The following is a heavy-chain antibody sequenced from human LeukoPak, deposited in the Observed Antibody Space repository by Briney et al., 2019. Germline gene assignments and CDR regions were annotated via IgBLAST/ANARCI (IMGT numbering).Heavy chain of an antibody. J-gene: IGHJ4*02. D-gene: IGHD4-23*01. Sequence: GGSLRLSCAASGFTFSSYWMNWVRQAPGKGLVWVSRIASDGSSTTYADSVKGRFSVSRDNAKNTLYLQMNSLRVEDTAVYYCARGRPHGNDYWGQGTLVTVSS. CDR1: GFTFSSYW. CDR2: IASDGSST. V-gene: IGHV3-74*01. CDR3: ARGRPHGNDY.